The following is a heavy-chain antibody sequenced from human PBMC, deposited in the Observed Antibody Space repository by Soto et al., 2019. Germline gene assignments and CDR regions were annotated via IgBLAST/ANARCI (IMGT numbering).Heavy chain of an antibody. D-gene: IGHD4-17*01. CDR3: ARGSYGDYAY. CDR1: GGTFSTYC. Sequence: QVQLVQSGAEVKKPGYSVKVSCKASGGTFSTYCINWVRQAPAQGLEWMGGIIPILGTANYAQKFQGRVTITADESTSTAYMELSSLRSEDTAVYYCARGSYGDYAYWGQGTLVTVSS. J-gene: IGHJ4*02. V-gene: IGHV1-69*01. CDR2: IIPILGTA.